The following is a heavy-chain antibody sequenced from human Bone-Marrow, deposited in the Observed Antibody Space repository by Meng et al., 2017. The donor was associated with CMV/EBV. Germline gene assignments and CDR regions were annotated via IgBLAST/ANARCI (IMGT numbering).Heavy chain of an antibody. J-gene: IGHJ4*02. Sequence: GGSLRLSCAASGFSFISAWMTWVRQAPGKGLEWVGRIKSKGSGGTSDFAAPMEGRFTISRDDSKKTVYLQMNSLKSEDTAVYYCSIDISEAGNGELDYWGQGTLLPSPQ. CDR2: IKSKGSGGTS. CDR1: GFSFISAW. CDR3: SIDISEAGNGELDY. D-gene: IGHD2-8*01. V-gene: IGHV3-15*01.